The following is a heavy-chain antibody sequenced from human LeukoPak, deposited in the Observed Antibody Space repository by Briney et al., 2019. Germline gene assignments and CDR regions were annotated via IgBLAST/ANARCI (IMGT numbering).Heavy chain of an antibody. Sequence: PGGSLRLSCTASGFTLSSYIMTWVRQAPGKGLEWVSAISGSGFRTYYADSVKGRFTISRDNSKNTLYLQMNSLRAEDTAIYYCAKDTLYSDSSGGGWFDTWGQGTLVTVSS. V-gene: IGHV3-23*01. CDR2: ISGSGFRT. D-gene: IGHD6-6*01. CDR1: GFTLSSYI. CDR3: AKDTLYSDSSGGGWFDT. J-gene: IGHJ5*02.